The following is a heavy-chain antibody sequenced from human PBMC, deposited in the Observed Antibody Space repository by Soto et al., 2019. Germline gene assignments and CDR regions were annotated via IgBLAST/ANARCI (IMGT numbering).Heavy chain of an antibody. CDR1: GYSFTNYW. CDR3: ARRTREMTTVIVNGMDV. V-gene: IGHV5-10-1*03. D-gene: IGHD4-4*01. CDR2: IDPSDSYT. J-gene: IGHJ6*02. Sequence: EVQLVQSGAEVKKPGESLRISCKGSGYSFTNYWISWVRQMPGKGLEWMGRIDPSDSYTNYSPSFQGHVTISADKSISTAYLQWSSLKASDTAMYYCARRTREMTTVIVNGMDVWGQGTTVTVSS.